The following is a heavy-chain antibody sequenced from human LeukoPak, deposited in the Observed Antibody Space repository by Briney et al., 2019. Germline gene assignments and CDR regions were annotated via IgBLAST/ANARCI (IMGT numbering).Heavy chain of an antibody. CDR1: GGSISSSNW. V-gene: IGHV4-4*02. D-gene: IGHD2-2*03. CDR2: IYHSGST. CDR3: ARVLTTLGYCSSTSCYLEGYGMDV. J-gene: IGHJ6*02. Sequence: SETLSLTCAVSGGSISSSNWWSWVRQPPGKGLEWIGEIYHSGSTHYNPSLKSRVTISVDKSKNQFSLKLSSVTAADTAVYYCARVLTTLGYCSSTSCYLEGYGMDVWGQGATVTVSS.